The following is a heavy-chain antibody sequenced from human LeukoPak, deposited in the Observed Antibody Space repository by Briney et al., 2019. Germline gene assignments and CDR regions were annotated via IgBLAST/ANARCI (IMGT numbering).Heavy chain of an antibody. CDR3: ARDLCSSTSCRERKGAFDI. CDR2: TYYRSKWYN. CDR1: GDSVSSNSAA. Sequence: SQTLSLTCAISGDSVSSNSAAWNWNRQSPSRGLEWLGRTYYRSKWYNDYAVSVKSRITINPDTSKNQFSLQLNSVTPEDTAVYYCARDLCSSTSCRERKGAFDIWGQGTMVTVPS. J-gene: IGHJ3*02. V-gene: IGHV6-1*01. D-gene: IGHD2-2*01.